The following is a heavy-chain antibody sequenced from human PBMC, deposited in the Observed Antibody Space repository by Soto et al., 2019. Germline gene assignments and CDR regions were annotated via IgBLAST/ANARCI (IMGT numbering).Heavy chain of an antibody. V-gene: IGHV3-30-3*01. D-gene: IGHD1-26*01. CDR2: ISYDGSNK. Sequence: PGGSLRLSCAASGFTFSSYAMHWVRQAPGKGLEWVAVISYDGSNKYYADSVKGRFTISRDNSKNTLYLQMNSLRAEDTAVYYCARDLEDGSYSYYFDYWGQGTLVTVSS. CDR1: GFTFSSYA. J-gene: IGHJ4*02. CDR3: ARDLEDGSYSYYFDY.